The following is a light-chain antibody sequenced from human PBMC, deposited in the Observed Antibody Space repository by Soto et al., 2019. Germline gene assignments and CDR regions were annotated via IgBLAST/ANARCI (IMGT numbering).Light chain of an antibody. CDR1: QNIRNW. Sequence: DMQMSRSGSARSASVGASVTITCRPSQNIRNWLAWYQQKPGKAPNPLIYDASSLKSGVPARFSDSGSGTEFTLTISSLPPDDFATYYCQQYNTYSTFGQGTRLEIK. J-gene: IGKJ5*01. CDR3: QQYNTYST. CDR2: DAS. V-gene: IGKV1-5*01.